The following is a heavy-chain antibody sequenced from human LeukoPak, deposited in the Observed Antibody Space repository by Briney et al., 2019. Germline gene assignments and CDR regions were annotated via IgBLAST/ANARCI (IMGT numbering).Heavy chain of an antibody. Sequence: PGGSLRLSCAASGFTFSSSWMTWVRQAPGKGLEWVASIREDGSEKTSVDSVKGRFTISRDNAKNSLYLHMDRMRAEDTAVYYCARGPTNGQAFDYWGQGTLVSVSS. D-gene: IGHD2-8*01. CDR1: GFTFSSSW. V-gene: IGHV3-7*01. J-gene: IGHJ4*02. CDR3: ARGPTNGQAFDY. CDR2: IREDGSEK.